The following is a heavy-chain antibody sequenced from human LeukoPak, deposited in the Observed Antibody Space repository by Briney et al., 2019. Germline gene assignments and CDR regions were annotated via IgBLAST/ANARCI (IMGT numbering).Heavy chain of an antibody. CDR1: GGSISSGSYY. V-gene: IGHV4-61*02. Sequence: PSETLSLTCTVSGGSISSGSYYWSWIRQPAGKGLEWIGRIYPSGSTNYNPSLKSRVTISVDTSKNQFSLKLSSVTAADTAVYYCARATPRVGATVDWGQGTLVTVSS. CDR2: IYPSGST. J-gene: IGHJ4*02. CDR3: ARATPRVGATVD. D-gene: IGHD1-26*01.